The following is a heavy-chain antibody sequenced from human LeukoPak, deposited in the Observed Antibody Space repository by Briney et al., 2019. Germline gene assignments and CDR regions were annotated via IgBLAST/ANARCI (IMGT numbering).Heavy chain of an antibody. CDR3: ARASGSFDY. J-gene: IGHJ4*02. CDR2: IWSDGSNK. Sequence: GGSLRLSCEASGFTFSTYGIHWVRQAPGKGLEWVAVIWSDGSNKYYADSVKGRFTISRDNSKDTLYLQLNSLRAEDTAVYYCARASGSFDYWGQGTLVTVSS. V-gene: IGHV3-33*01. D-gene: IGHD1-26*01. CDR1: GFTFSTYG.